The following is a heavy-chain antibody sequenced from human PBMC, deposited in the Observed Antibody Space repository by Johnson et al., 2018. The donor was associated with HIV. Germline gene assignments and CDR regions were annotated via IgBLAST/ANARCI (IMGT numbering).Heavy chain of an antibody. Sequence: VQLVESGGGLVQPGGSLRLSCAASGFTVSSNYMSWVRQAPGTGLEWVGRIKSKTDGGTTDSAAPVKGSFPISRDYSKNTLYLQMNSLKTEDTAVYYCTTDPLAVAPYGDDAFDIWGQGTMVTVSS. V-gene: IGHV3-15*01. D-gene: IGHD6-19*01. CDR2: IKSKTDGGTT. J-gene: IGHJ3*02. CDR1: GFTVSSNY. CDR3: TTDPLAVAPYGDDAFDI.